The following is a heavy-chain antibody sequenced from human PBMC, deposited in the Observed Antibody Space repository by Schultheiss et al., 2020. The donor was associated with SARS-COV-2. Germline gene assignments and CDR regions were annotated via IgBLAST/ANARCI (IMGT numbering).Heavy chain of an antibody. CDR1: GGTFSSYA. Sequence: SVKVSCKASGGTFSSYAISWVRQAPGQGLEWMGGIIPIFGTANYAQKFQGRVTITADESTTTAYMELSSLRSEDTAVYYCARDRYDFWSGYVSYWYFDLWGRGTLVTVSS. CDR2: IIPIFGTA. V-gene: IGHV1-69*13. D-gene: IGHD3-3*01. CDR3: ARDRYDFWSGYVSYWYFDL. J-gene: IGHJ2*01.